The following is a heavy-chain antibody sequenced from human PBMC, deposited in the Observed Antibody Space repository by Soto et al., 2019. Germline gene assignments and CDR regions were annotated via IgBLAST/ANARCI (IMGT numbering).Heavy chain of an antibody. J-gene: IGHJ6*02. V-gene: IGHV3-30-3*01. Sequence: SLRLSCAASGFTFSSYAMHWVRQAPGKGLEWVAVISYDGSNKYYADSVKGRFTISRDNSKNTLYLQMNSLRAEDTAVYYCARDRYYYGSGYYYGMDVWGQGTTVTVSS. CDR2: ISYDGSNK. CDR1: GFTFSSYA. CDR3: ARDRYYYGSGYYYGMDV. D-gene: IGHD3-10*01.